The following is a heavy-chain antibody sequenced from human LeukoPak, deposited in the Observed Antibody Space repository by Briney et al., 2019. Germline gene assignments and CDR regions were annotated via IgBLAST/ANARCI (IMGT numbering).Heavy chain of an antibody. CDR3: AKDSHCSSTSCQFDY. J-gene: IGHJ4*02. V-gene: IGHV3-23*01. Sequence: GGSLRLSCAASGFTFSSYAMSWVRQAPGTGLEWVSAISGSGGSTYYADSVKGRFTISRDNFKNTLYLQMNSLRAEDTAVYYCAKDSHCSSTSCQFDYWGQGTLVTVSS. CDR1: GFTFSSYA. CDR2: ISGSGGST. D-gene: IGHD2-2*01.